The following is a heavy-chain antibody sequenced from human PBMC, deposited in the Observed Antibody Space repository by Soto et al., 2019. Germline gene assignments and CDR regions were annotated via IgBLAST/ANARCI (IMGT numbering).Heavy chain of an antibody. CDR3: AKAPSYSSSGYFDL. D-gene: IGHD6-6*01. CDR2: ISGSGGST. V-gene: IGHV3-23*01. Sequence: GGSLRLSCAASGFTFSSYAMSWVRQAPGKGLEWVSAISGSGGSTYYADSVKGRFTISRDNSKNKLYLQMNSLRAEDTAVYYCAKAPSYSSSGYFDLWGRGALVTVSS. J-gene: IGHJ2*01. CDR1: GFTFSSYA.